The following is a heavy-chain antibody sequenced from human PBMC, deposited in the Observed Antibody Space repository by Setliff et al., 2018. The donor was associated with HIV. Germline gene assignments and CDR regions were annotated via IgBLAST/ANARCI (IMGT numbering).Heavy chain of an antibody. J-gene: IGHJ3*02. CDR3: ARLKGVLVVMLDAFDI. CDR2: TSAYNGDT. CDR1: GYTFTNYG. Sequence: ASVKVSCKASGYTFTNYGISWVRQAPGQGPEWLGWTSAYNGDTKYAQKFQGRVTMTTDTSTTTAHMELRSLRSDDTAVYYCARLKGVLVVMLDAFDIWGQGTMVTVSS. D-gene: IGHD2-15*01. V-gene: IGHV1-18*01.